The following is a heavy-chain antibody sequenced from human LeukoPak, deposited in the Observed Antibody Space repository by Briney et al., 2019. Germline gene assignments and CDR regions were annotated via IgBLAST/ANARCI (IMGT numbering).Heavy chain of an antibody. D-gene: IGHD6-13*01. Sequence: PGGSLRLSCAASGFTVSSNYMSWVRQAPGKGLEWVSVIYSGGSTYYADSVKGRFTISRDNAKNSLYLQMNSLRGEDTAVYYCATSSSWPPGWDYWGQGTLVTVSS. CDR3: ATSSSWPPGWDY. CDR2: IYSGGST. J-gene: IGHJ4*02. V-gene: IGHV3-53*01. CDR1: GFTVSSNY.